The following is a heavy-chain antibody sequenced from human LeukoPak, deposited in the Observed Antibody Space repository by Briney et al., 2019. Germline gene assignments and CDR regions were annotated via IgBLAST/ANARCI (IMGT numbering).Heavy chain of an antibody. CDR2: INHSGST. V-gene: IGHV4-34*01. CDR3: ARKGMATALGY. Sequence: SETLSLTCAVYGGSFSGYYWSWIRQPPGKGLEWIGEINHSGSTNYNPSLKSRVTISVDTSKNQFSLKLSSVTAADTAVHYCARKGMATALGYWGQGTLVTVSS. J-gene: IGHJ4*02. D-gene: IGHD5-24*01. CDR1: GGSFSGYY.